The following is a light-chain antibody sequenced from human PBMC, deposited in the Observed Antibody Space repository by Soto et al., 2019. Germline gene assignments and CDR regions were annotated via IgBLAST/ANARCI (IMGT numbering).Light chain of an antibody. J-gene: IGKJ5*01. V-gene: IGKV3D-20*02. CDR3: QQRSNWPIT. Sequence: EIVLTQSPDTLSLSPGERATLSCRASQNFGSSYLAWYQQKRGQAPRFLIYDASNRAAGFPARFSGSGSGTDFTLTISSLEPEEFAVYYCQQRSNWPITFGQGTRLEIK. CDR1: QNFGSSY. CDR2: DAS.